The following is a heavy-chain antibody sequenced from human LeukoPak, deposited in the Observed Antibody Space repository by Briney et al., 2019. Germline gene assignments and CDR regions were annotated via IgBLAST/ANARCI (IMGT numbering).Heavy chain of an antibody. CDR2: AYSGVNA. J-gene: IGHJ6*03. CDR3: AREKAGTLTRAYYYIDV. CDR1: GDSMHSYY. Sequence: SETLSLTCTVSGDSMHSYYWSWIRQSPDKGLEWIGRAYSGVNAYYNPSPQSRVTISVDKSNNQFSLDLTSVTAADTALYYCAREKAGTLTRAYYYIDVWGKGITVTVSS. D-gene: IGHD1-26*01. V-gene: IGHV4-4*07.